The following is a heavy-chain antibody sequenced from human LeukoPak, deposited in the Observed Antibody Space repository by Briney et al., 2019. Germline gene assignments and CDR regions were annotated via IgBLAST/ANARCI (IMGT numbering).Heavy chain of an antibody. CDR3: ARHAETGLWFDP. V-gene: IGHV5-51*01. CDR1: GYSFTRKW. CDR2: INPGDSDS. Sequence: GESLKISCKGSGYSFTRKWIGWVRQMPGKGLEWMAIINPGDSDSRYSPSIQGQVTISADKSISTAYLQWSSLKASDTAMYYCARHAETGLWFDPWGQGTLVTVSS. D-gene: IGHD1-1*01. J-gene: IGHJ5*02.